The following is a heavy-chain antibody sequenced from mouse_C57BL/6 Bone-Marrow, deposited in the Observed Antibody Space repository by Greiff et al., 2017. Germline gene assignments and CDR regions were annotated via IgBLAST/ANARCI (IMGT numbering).Heavy chain of an antibody. Sequence: VQLQQSGAELVMPGASVKLSCKASGYTFTSYWMHWVKQRPGQGLEWIGEIDPSDSYTNYNQKFKGKSTLTVDKSSSTAYMQLSSLTSEDSAVYYCARGGLDAMDYWGQGTSVTVSS. CDR1: GYTFTSYW. V-gene: IGHV1-69*01. CDR3: ARGGLDAMDY. CDR2: IDPSDSYT. J-gene: IGHJ4*01.